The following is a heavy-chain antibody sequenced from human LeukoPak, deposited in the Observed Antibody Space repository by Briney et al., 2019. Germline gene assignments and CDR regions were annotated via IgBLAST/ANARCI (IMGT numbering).Heavy chain of an antibody. Sequence: GGSLRLSCAASGFTFSTYTMHWVRQAPGKGLEWVAVISNDGSNKYYADSVKGRFTISRDNTKNTLYLQMNSLRAEDTAVYYCARWRFDSGDHVFDYWGQGTLVTVSS. D-gene: IGHD6-19*01. V-gene: IGHV3-30*04. CDR2: ISNDGSNK. J-gene: IGHJ4*02. CDR1: GFTFSTYT. CDR3: ARWRFDSGDHVFDY.